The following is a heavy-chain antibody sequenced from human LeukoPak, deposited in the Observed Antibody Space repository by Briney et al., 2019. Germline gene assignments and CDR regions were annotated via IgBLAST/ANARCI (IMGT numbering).Heavy chain of an antibody. V-gene: IGHV3-33*01. CDR1: GFTFSSYG. D-gene: IGHD4-17*01. J-gene: IGHJ4*02. CDR2: IWYDGSNK. Sequence: QAGRSLRLSCAASGFTFSSYGMHWVRQAPGKGLEWVAVIWYDGSNKYYADSVKGRFTISRDNSKNTLFLQMNSLRAEDTAVYYCARDPDDYGDYSYFDYWGQGTLVTVSS. CDR3: ARDPDDYGDYSYFDY.